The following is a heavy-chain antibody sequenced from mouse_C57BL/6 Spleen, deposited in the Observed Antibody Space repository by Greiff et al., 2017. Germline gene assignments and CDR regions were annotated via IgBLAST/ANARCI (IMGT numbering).Heavy chain of an antibody. D-gene: IGHD4-1*01. CDR1: GYTITDYY. J-gene: IGHJ4*01. CDR2: IYPGSGNT. V-gene: IGHV1-76*01. Sequence: VQLQQSGAELVRPGASVKLSCKASGYTITDYYINWVKQRPGQGLEWIARIYPGSGNTYYNEKFKGKAKLTAVTSASTAYMELSSLTNEDSAVDYYTRRNWDLYARAYWGQGTLVTVSS. CDR3: TRRNWDLYARAY.